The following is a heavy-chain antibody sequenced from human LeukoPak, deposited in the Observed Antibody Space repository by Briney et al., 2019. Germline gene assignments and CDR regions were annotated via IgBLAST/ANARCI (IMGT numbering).Heavy chain of an antibody. V-gene: IGHV4-59*01. D-gene: IGHD3-9*01. J-gene: IGHJ4*02. CDR3: ARVRKELRYLDY. CDR1: GGSISSYY. CDR2: IYYSGST. Sequence: SETLSLTCTVSGGSISSYYWSWIRQPPGKGLEWIGYIYYSGSTNYNPSLKSRVTISVDTSKNQFSLKLSSVTAADTAVCYCARVRKELRYLDYWGQGTLVTVSS.